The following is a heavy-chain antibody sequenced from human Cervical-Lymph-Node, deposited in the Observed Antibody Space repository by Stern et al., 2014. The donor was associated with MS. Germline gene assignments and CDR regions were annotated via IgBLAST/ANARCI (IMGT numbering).Heavy chain of an antibody. V-gene: IGHV1-2*06. J-gene: IGHJ3*02. CDR1: GYTFTGYY. D-gene: IGHD4-17*01. CDR3: ARSLMTTVTTRFAFDI. Sequence: VQLVESGAEVKKPGASVKVSCKASGYTFTGYYIHWVRQAPGHGLEWMGRINPNSGGTNYAQKCQGRVTMTRDTSISTAYMELSRLRSDDTAVYYCARSLMTTVTTRFAFDIWGQGTMVTVSS. CDR2: INPNSGGT.